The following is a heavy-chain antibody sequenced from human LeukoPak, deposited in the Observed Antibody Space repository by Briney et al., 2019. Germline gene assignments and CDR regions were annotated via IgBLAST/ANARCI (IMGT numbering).Heavy chain of an antibody. CDR2: ISSSGSTI. CDR1: GFTFSDYY. Sequence: GGPLRLSCAASGFTFSDYYMSWIRQAPGKGLEWVSYISSSGSTIYYADSVKGRFTISRDNAKNSLYLQMNSLRAEDTAVYYCARAIKAVAGTFHRDYYFDYWGQGTLVTVSS. J-gene: IGHJ4*02. V-gene: IGHV3-11*04. D-gene: IGHD6-19*01. CDR3: ARAIKAVAGTFHRDYYFDY.